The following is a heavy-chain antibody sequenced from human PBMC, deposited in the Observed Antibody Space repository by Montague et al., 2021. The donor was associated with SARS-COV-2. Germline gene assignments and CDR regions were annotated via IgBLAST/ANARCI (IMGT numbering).Heavy chain of an antibody. CDR1: GGSISSYY. CDR3: ARGLEGYSSGWYWDY. D-gene: IGHD6-19*01. J-gene: IGHJ4*02. CDR2: TYYSGST. Sequence: SETLSLTCTVSGGSISSYYWSWIRQPPGKGLEWIGYTYYSGSTNYNPSLKSRVTISVDTSKNQFSLKLSSVTAADTAVYYCARGLEGYSSGWYWDYWGQGTLVTVSS. V-gene: IGHV4-59*08.